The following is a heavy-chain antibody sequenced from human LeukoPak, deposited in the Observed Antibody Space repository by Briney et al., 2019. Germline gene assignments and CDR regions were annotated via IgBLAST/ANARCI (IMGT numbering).Heavy chain of an antibody. Sequence: GGSLRLTCAASGFTFSSYRMNWVRQAPGKGPEWVSSIDSSGTYIYYADSVKGRFTISRDNAKNSLYLQMNSLRAEDTAVYYCATAGNYRFDYWGQGTLVTVSS. V-gene: IGHV3-21*01. J-gene: IGHJ4*02. CDR1: GFTFSSYR. CDR3: ATAGNYRFDY. CDR2: IDSSGTYI. D-gene: IGHD1-7*01.